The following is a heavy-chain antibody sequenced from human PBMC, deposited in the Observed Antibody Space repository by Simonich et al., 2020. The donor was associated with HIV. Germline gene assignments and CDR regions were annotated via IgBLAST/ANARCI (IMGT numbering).Heavy chain of an antibody. V-gene: IGHV4-34*01. J-gene: IGHJ1*01. D-gene: IGHD6-13*01. CDR3: ARLTAGGLGEYFQH. CDR2: INHSGST. CDR1: GGSFSGYY. Sequence: QVQLQQWGAGLLKPSETLSLTCAVYGGSFSGYYWSWIRQLPGKGLEWIGEINHSGSTNYNPSLKSRVTISVDTSKNQFSLKLSSVTAADTAVYYCARLTAGGLGEYFQHWGQGTLVTVSS.